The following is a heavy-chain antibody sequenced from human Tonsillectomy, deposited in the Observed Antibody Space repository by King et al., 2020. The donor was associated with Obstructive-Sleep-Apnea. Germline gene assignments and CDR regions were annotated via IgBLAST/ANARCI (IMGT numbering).Heavy chain of an antibody. D-gene: IGHD2-2*01. J-gene: IGHJ3*02. CDR3: ARGAMTLGAFDI. Sequence: VQLQESGPGLVKPSQTLSLTCTVSGGSISSVGYYWSWIRQHPGKGLEWIWYVYYSGSTYYNPSLKSRVTISVDTSKNQFSLKLSSLTAADTAVYYCARGAMTLGAFDIWGQGTMVTVSS. CDR1: GGSISSVGYY. CDR2: VYYSGST. V-gene: IGHV4-31*03.